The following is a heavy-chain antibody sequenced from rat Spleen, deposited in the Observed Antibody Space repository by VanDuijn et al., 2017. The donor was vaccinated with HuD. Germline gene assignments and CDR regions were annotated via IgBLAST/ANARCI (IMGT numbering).Heavy chain of an antibody. J-gene: IGHJ2*01. CDR2: ISYDGSST. V-gene: IGHV5-7*01. CDR1: GFTFSNYY. Sequence: EVQLVESGGGLVQPGRSMKLSCAASGFTFSNYYMAWVRQAPKKGLEWVATISYDGSSTYYRDSVKGRFTISRDNAKSTLYLQMDSLRSEDTATYYCARHASLEYYDGSYYWDYWGQGVMVTVSS. CDR3: ARHASLEYYDGSYYWDY. D-gene: IGHD1-12*02.